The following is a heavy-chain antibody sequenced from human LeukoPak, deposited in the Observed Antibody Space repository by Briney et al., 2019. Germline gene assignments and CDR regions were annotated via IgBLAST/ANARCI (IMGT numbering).Heavy chain of an antibody. J-gene: IGHJ4*02. CDR1: GFTFSNYG. CDR2: IWYDGSNK. Sequence: AGGSLRLSCAASGFTFSNYGMHWVRQAPGKGLEWVAAIWYDGSNKYYGDSVKGRFTISRDNSKNTLYLQMNSLRAEDTAAYYCARDRSRRYTTDYWGQGTLVTVSS. CDR3: ARDRSRRYTTDY. V-gene: IGHV3-33*01. D-gene: IGHD1-14*01.